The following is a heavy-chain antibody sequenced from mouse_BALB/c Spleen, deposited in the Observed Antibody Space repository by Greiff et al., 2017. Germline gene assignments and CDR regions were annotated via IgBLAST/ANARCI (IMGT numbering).Heavy chain of an antibody. J-gene: IGHJ1*01. CDR2: IWAGGST. D-gene: IGHD2-4*01. V-gene: IGHV2-9*02. Sequence: VMLVESGPGLVAPSQSLSITCTVSGFSLTSYGVHWVRQPPGKGLEWLGVIWAGGSTNYNSALMSRLSISKDNSKSQVFLKMNSLQTDDTAMYYCAREAYDYDWYFDVWGAGTTVTVSS. CDR3: AREAYDYDWYFDV. CDR1: GFSLTSYG.